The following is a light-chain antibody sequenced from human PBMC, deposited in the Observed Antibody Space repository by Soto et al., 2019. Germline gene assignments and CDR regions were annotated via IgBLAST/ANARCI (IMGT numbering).Light chain of an antibody. CDR3: ILYMGSAIWV. J-gene: IGLJ3*02. V-gene: IGLV8-61*01. CDR1: SGSVSNY. CDR2: NTN. Sequence: QTVVTQEPSLSVSPGGTVTLTCGLSSGSVSNYPSWYQLTPGQTPRTLIHNTNIRSSGVPDRFSGSILGNKAALTITGAQADDESHYYCILYMGSAIWVFGGGTKLTVL.